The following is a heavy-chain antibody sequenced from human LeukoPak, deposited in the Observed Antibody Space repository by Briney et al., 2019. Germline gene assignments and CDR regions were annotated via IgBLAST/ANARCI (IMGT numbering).Heavy chain of an antibody. CDR2: ICHTGST. J-gene: IGHJ4*02. CDR3: ARARTYYHDSSGYPLDY. D-gene: IGHD3-22*01. CDR1: GGSFSGYY. V-gene: IGHV4-59*01. Sequence: SETLSLTCAVYGGSFSGYYWSWIRQPPGKGLEWIGYICHTGSTNYNPSLKSRVIISVDMSKNQFSLKLSSVTAADTAVYYCARARTYYHDSSGYPLDYWGQGILVTVSS.